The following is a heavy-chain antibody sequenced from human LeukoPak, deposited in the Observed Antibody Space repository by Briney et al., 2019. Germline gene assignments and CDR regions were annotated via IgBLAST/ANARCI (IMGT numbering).Heavy chain of an antibody. J-gene: IGHJ4*02. CDR1: GGSIAVNHYY. D-gene: IGHD6-6*01. Sequence: SETLSLTCSVSGGSIAVNHYYWGWIRQPPGKGLEWIGSGLYTGNTYSNPSLRSRVTISVDTSKNGFSLKMNSVTAADTAVYYCAREHRSSKYFDSWGQGALMIVSS. CDR2: GLYTGNT. CDR3: AREHRSSKYFDS. V-gene: IGHV4-39*02.